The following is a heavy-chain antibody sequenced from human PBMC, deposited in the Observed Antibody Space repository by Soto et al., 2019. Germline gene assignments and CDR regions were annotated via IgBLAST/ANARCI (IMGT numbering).Heavy chain of an antibody. J-gene: IGHJ3*02. Sequence: LGESLKISCKGSGYSFPTYWINWVRQMPGKGLEWMGKIDPSDSYTNYSPSFRGHVSISVDKFISTAYLQWSSLEASDTAMYYCARPRYYDSSGYPDAFDIWGQGTMVTVSS. CDR2: IDPSDSYT. V-gene: IGHV5-10-1*01. CDR1: GYSFPTYW. CDR3: ARPRYYDSSGYPDAFDI. D-gene: IGHD3-22*01.